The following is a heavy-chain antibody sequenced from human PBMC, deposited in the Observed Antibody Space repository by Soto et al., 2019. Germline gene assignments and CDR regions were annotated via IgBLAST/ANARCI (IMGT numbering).Heavy chain of an antibody. CDR1: GYTFSSNS. J-gene: IGHJ4*02. CDR3: ARGRVVVGATIDS. V-gene: IGHV1-18*04. D-gene: IGHD2-15*01. Sequence: ASVKVSCKASGYTFSSNSIHWVRQAPGQGLEWMGWITPFNGDTSYAQKFQGRVTMTTDTSTSTVFMELRSLRFDDTAVYYCARGRVVVGATIDSWGRG. CDR2: ITPFNGDT.